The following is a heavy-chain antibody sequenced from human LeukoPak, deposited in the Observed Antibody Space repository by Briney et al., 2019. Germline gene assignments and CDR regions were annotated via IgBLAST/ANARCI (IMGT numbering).Heavy chain of an antibody. CDR3: VKGSSGWYEGYFDY. J-gene: IGHJ4*02. Sequence: PGGSLRLSCAVSGFTFSSYGMHWVRQAPGKGLEYVSTISSNGGSTYYADSVKGRFTISRDNSKNTLYLQMSSLRAEDTAVYYCVKGSSGWYEGYFDYWGQGTLVTVSS. V-gene: IGHV3-64D*09. CDR2: ISSNGGST. CDR1: GFTFSSYG. D-gene: IGHD6-19*01.